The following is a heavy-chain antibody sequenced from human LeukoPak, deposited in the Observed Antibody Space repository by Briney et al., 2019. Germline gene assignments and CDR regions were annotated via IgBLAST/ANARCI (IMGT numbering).Heavy chain of an antibody. CDR1: GFTFGDYY. J-gene: IGHJ4*02. D-gene: IGHD3-16*01. CDR3: ARYRVITNDYFDS. CDR2: ISNSGNTI. V-gene: IGHV3-11*01. Sequence: PGGSLRLSCAASGFTFGDYYMSWIRQAPGKGLEWVSYISNSGNTIKEADSVKGRFTISRDNAQNSLFLLMKSLRAEDTAVYYCARYRVITNDYFDSWGQGTLVTVSS.